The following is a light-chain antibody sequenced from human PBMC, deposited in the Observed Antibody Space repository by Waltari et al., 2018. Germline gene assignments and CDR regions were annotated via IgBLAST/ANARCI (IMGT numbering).Light chain of an antibody. J-gene: IGLJ3*02. CDR3: SSYTSDSTIV. V-gene: IGLV2-14*03. CDR2: DVT. Sequence: QSALTQPASVSVSPGQSITISCIGTGRDVGNYNYVSWYQCHPGQAPKLMIYDVTERPSGVSDRFSGSKSGNTASLTISGLQTEDEAFYYCSSYTSDSTIVFGGGTRLTVL. CDR1: GRDVGNYNY.